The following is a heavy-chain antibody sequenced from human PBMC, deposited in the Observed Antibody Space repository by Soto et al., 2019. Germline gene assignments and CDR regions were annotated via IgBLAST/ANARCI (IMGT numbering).Heavy chain of an antibody. CDR2: MNPNSGNT. J-gene: IGHJ6*02. CDR3: ARERTGTTSMDV. CDR1: GYTFTSYD. Sequence: QVQLVQSGAEVKKPGASVKVSCKASGYTFTSYDINWVRQATGQGLEWMGWMNPNSGNTGYAQKFQGRGTMTRNTSRSTAYMELSSLRSEDPAVYYWARERTGTTSMDVWGQGTTVTVSS. V-gene: IGHV1-8*01. D-gene: IGHD1-1*01.